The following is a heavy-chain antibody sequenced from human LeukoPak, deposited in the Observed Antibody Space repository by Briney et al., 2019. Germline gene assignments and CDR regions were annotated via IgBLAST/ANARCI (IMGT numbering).Heavy chain of an antibody. CDR2: INSDGSST. D-gene: IGHD4-17*01. V-gene: IGHV3-74*01. Sequence: GGSLRLSCAASGFTLSSNWMHWVRQAPGKGLVWVSRINSDGSSTSYADSVKGRFTISRDNAKNTLYLQMNSLRAEDTAVYYCLRGVGVPGPTEDYYGMDVWGQGTTVTVSS. CDR1: GFTLSSNW. CDR3: LRGVGVPGPTEDYYGMDV. J-gene: IGHJ6*02.